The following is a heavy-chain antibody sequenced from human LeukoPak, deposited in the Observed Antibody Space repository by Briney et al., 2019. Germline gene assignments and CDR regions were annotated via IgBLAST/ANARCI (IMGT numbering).Heavy chain of an antibody. Sequence: GASVKVSCKASGYTFTSYYMHWVRQAPGQGLEWMGIINPSGGSTSYAQKFQGRVTMTRDTSTSTVYMELSSLRSDDTAVYYCAGTGELGFVSDYWGQGTLVTVSS. V-gene: IGHV1-46*01. J-gene: IGHJ4*02. CDR3: AGTGELGFVSDY. D-gene: IGHD7-27*01. CDR1: GYTFTSYY. CDR2: INPSGGST.